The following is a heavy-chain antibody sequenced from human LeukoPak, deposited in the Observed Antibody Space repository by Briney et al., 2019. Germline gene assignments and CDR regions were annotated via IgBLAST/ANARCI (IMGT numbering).Heavy chain of an antibody. D-gene: IGHD3-10*01. Sequence: PGGSLRLSCAASGFTFSSYGMHWVRQAPGKGLEWVAFIRYDGSNKYYADSVKGRFTISRDNSKNTLYLQMNSLRAEDTAVYYCARRIHYYGSGSRGWFDPWGQGTLVTVSS. CDR2: IRYDGSNK. V-gene: IGHV3-30*02. J-gene: IGHJ5*02. CDR3: ARRIHYYGSGSRGWFDP. CDR1: GFTFSSYG.